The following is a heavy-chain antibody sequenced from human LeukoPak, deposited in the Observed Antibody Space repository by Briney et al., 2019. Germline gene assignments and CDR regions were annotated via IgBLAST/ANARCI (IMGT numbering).Heavy chain of an antibody. J-gene: IGHJ4*02. D-gene: IGHD2/OR15-2a*01. CDR1: GGSIGNYY. CDR2: MYYSGSA. Sequence: SETLSLTCTVSGGSIGNYYWSWLRQPPGKGLEWIGYMYYSGSANYNPSLKSRVTISIDTSKNQFSLKLSSVTAADTAVYYCARRPLSSYYLDYWGQGTLVTVSS. CDR3: ARRPLSSYYLDY. V-gene: IGHV4-59*08.